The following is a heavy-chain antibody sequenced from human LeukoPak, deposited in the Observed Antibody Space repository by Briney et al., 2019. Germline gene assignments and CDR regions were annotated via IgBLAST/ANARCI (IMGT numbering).Heavy chain of an antibody. D-gene: IGHD1-26*01. CDR2: ISYDGSNK. CDR1: GFTFSNYD. Sequence: GGSLRLSCAASGFTFSNYDMNWVRQAPGKGLEWVAVISYDGSNKYYADSVKGRFTISRDNSKNTLYLQMNSLRAEDTAVYYCAKDRLGASSWFDPWGQGTLVTVSS. V-gene: IGHV3-30*18. J-gene: IGHJ5*02. CDR3: AKDRLGASSWFDP.